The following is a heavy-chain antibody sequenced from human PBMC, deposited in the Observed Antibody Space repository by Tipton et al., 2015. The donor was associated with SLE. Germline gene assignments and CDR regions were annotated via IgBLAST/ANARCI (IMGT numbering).Heavy chain of an antibody. D-gene: IGHD3-3*01. Sequence: TLSLTCTVSGDSITNSGYYWGWVRQAPGKGLEWTGTLYYTGDTYYNPSLRSRVTISVDTSKNQFSLKLNSVTAADTAFYYCARIFWSGYVYCAHWGRRTLVSVSS. V-gene: IGHV4-39*07. CDR3: ARIFWSGYVYCAH. J-gene: IGHJ4*02. CDR1: GDSITNSGYY. CDR2: LYYTGDT.